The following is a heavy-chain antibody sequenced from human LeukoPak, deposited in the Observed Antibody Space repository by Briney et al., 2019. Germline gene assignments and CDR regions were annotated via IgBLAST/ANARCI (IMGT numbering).Heavy chain of an antibody. CDR2: LHHSGST. Sequence: SETLSLTCAVSGYSITSTYWWGWIRQTPGRGLEWIGSLHHSGSTSYSPSLKSRVTISVDTSKNQSSLRLSSVTAADTAVYYRARVGGDDSTGHYSVDYWGQGTLVTVSS. V-gene: IGHV4-38-2*01. D-gene: IGHD3-22*01. CDR3: ARVGGDDSTGHYSVDY. J-gene: IGHJ4*02. CDR1: GYSITSTYW.